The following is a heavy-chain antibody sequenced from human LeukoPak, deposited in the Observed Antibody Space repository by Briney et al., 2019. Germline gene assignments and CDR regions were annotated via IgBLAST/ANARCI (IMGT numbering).Heavy chain of an antibody. V-gene: IGHV3-21*01. CDR3: WARGGFDY. D-gene: IGHD3-10*01. CDR1: GFTFSGSA. CDR2: ISSSSNYI. J-gene: IGHJ4*02. Sequence: PGGSLRLSCAASGFTFSGSAMHWVRQASGKGLEWVSSISSSSNYIYYADSVKGRFTISRDNAKNSLYLQMNSLRVEDTALYYCWARGGFDYWGQGTLVTISS.